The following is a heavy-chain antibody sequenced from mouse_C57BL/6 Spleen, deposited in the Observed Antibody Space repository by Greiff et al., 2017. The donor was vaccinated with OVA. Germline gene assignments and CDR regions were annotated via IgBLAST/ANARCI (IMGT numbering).Heavy chain of an antibody. CDR3: AREGAYYYGSRGWYFDV. CDR2: IYPGSGST. D-gene: IGHD1-1*01. V-gene: IGHV1-55*01. Sequence: QVQLQQPGAELVKPGASVKMSCKASGYTFTSYWITWVKQRPGQGLEWIGDIYPGSGSTNYNEKFKSKATLTVDTSSSTAYMQLSSLTSEDSAVYYWAREGAYYYGSRGWYFDVWGTGTTVTVSS. CDR1: GYTFTSYW. J-gene: IGHJ1*03.